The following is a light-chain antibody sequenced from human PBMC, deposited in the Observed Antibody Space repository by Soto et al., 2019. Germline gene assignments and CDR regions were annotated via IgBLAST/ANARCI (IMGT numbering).Light chain of an antibody. CDR1: QSISSY. CDR2: AAS. J-gene: IGKJ2*01. Sequence: DIQMTQAPSSLSASVGDRVTITCRASQSISSYLNWYQQKPGKAPKLLIYAASSWQSGVPSRFRGSGSGTDFTLSICILQPEDSATYHCQQSYSTPFTFGQRTMLVIK. V-gene: IGKV1-39*01. CDR3: QQSYSTPFT.